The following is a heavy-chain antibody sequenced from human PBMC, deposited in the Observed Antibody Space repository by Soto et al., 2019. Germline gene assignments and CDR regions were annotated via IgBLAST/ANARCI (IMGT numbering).Heavy chain of an antibody. CDR2: ISGSGGST. Sequence: EVQLVESGGGLVKPGGSLRLSCAASGFTFSSYSMNWVRQAPGKGLEWVSAISGSGGSTYYADSVKGRFTISRDNSKNTLYLQMNSLRAEDTAVYYCATGSNSSSYFDYWGQGTLVTVSS. J-gene: IGHJ4*02. CDR3: ATGSNSSSYFDY. CDR1: GFTFSSYS. D-gene: IGHD6-13*01. V-gene: IGHV3-23*04.